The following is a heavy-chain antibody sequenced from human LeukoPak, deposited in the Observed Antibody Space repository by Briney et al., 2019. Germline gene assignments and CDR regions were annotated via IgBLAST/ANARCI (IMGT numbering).Heavy chain of an antibody. D-gene: IGHD3-3*01. Sequence: GGSLRLSCAASGFIFRSYAMSWVRQAPGMGLESVSAISGSGSSIYYADSVKGRFTISRDNSKNTVYLQMNSLRAEDTAVYYCARWGDDFWNTKTEDYWGQGTLVTVSS. J-gene: IGHJ4*02. CDR2: ISGSGSSI. CDR1: GFIFRSYA. V-gene: IGHV3-23*01. CDR3: ARWGDDFWNTKTEDY.